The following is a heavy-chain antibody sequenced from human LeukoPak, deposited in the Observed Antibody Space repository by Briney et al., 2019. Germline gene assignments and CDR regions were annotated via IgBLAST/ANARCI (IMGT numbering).Heavy chain of an antibody. Sequence: SETLSLTCAVYGGSFSGYYWSWIRQPPGKGLEWIGEINHSGSTNYNPSLKSRVTISVDTSKNQFSLKLSSVTAADTAVYYCARKWGFGFRWENWFDPWGQGTLVTVSS. CDR2: INHSGST. V-gene: IGHV4-34*01. D-gene: IGHD1-26*01. J-gene: IGHJ5*02. CDR1: GGSFSGYY. CDR3: ARKWGFGFRWENWFDP.